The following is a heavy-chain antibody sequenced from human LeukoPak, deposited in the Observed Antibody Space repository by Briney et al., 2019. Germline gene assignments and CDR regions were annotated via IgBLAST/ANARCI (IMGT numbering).Heavy chain of an antibody. V-gene: IGHV1-18*01. CDR2: ISAYNANT. D-gene: IGHD3-3*01. Sequence: ASVKVSCKASGYTYTSHGIVWVRQAPGQGLEWMGWISAYNANTNYAQRFQGRLTLTTDPSASVAYMELTSLRSDGTAVYFCARTNMVFGVDIEQNWFDPWGQGSRVTVSS. J-gene: IGHJ5*02. CDR1: GYTYTSHG. CDR3: ARTNMVFGVDIEQNWFDP.